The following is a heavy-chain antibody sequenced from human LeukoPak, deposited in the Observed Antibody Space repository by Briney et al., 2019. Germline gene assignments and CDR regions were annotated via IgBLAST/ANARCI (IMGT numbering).Heavy chain of an antibody. CDR1: GGTFSSYG. CDR3: ARLDEYSSSSRYYGMDV. CDR2: IIPIFGTA. V-gene: IGHV1-69*13. D-gene: IGHD6-6*01. J-gene: IGHJ6*02. Sequence: VASVKVSCKASGGTFSSYGISWVRQAPGQGLGWMGGIIPIFGTANYAQKFQGRVTITADESTSTAYMELSSLRSEDTAVYYCARLDEYSSSSRYYGMDVWGQGTTVTVSS.